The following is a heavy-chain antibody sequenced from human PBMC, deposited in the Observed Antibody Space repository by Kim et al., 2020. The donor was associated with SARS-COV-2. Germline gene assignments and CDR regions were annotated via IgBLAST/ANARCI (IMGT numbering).Heavy chain of an antibody. CDR2: IYYSGST. J-gene: IGHJ4*02. CDR1: GGSISSGGYY. D-gene: IGHD2-21*01. V-gene: IGHV4-31*03. CDR3: ARRSGGDSTPSRFDS. Sequence: SETLSLTCTVSGGSISSGGYYWSWIRQCPGKGLEWIGYIYYSGSTYYNPSLKSRVTISADTSKNQFSLKPSAVTAADTAVYFCARRSGGDSTPSRFDSWGQGTLVTVSS.